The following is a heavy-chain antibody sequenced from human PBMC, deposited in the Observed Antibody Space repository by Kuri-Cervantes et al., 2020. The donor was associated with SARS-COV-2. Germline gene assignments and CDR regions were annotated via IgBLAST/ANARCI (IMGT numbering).Heavy chain of an antibody. CDR1: GFIFSDYY. Sequence: GESLKISCTASGFIFSDYYMTWIRQAPGKGLEWVSNIGPSGTTKYYADSVKGRFTISRDNAKNSLYLQMSSLRSEDTAVYYCARERPSVVVPAAIFQGPYYYYYMDVWGKGTTVTVSS. J-gene: IGHJ6*03. D-gene: IGHD2-2*02. V-gene: IGHV3-11*01. CDR2: IGPSGTTK. CDR3: ARERPSVVVPAAIFQGPYYYYYMDV.